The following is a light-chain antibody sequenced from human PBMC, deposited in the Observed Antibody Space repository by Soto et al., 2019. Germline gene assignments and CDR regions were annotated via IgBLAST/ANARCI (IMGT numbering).Light chain of an antibody. Sequence: DIQMTQSPSTLSASVGDRFTITCRASQSISSWLAWYQQKPGKAPKRLIYAASSLQSGVPSRFGGSGSGTEFTLTISSLQPEDFATYYSLQHHSYPWTFGQGTKVDIK. V-gene: IGKV1-5*01. CDR1: QSISSW. J-gene: IGKJ1*01. CDR2: AAS. CDR3: LQHHSYPWT.